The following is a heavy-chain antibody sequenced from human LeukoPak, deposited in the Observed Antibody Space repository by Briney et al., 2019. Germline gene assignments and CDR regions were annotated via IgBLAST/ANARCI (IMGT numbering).Heavy chain of an antibody. Sequence: ASVKVSCKVSGYILTELSMHWVRQAPGKGLEWMRGIDPEDGQTLYAQRFQGRVTMTEDASKETAYMELRSLTSEDTAVYYCAIGYYGSGRRGYYGMDVWGKGTTVTVSS. CDR1: GYILTELS. J-gene: IGHJ6*04. V-gene: IGHV1-24*01. D-gene: IGHD3-10*01. CDR2: IDPEDGQT. CDR3: AIGYYGSGRRGYYGMDV.